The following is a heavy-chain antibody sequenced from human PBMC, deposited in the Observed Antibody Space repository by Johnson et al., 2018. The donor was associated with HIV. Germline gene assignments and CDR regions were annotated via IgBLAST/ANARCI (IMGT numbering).Heavy chain of an antibody. V-gene: IGHV3-20*04. CDR1: GFTFDDYG. D-gene: IGHD3-22*01. CDR2: IHWNGGRT. J-gene: IGHJ3*02. CDR3: ARDPFWLKAFDI. Sequence: VQLVESGGGVVRPGGSLRLSCAAAGFTFDDYGMSWVRQAPGKGLEWVSGIHWNGGRTVYADSVKGRFTISRDNAKNSLYLQMNSRRAEDTAVYYCARDPFWLKAFDIWGQGTMVTVSS.